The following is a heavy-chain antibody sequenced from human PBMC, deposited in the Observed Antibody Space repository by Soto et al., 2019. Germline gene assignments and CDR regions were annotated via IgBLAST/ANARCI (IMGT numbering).Heavy chain of an antibody. CDR3: AKDPGAAGRPYYFGS. Sequence: GSLRLSCAASGFTFGSYAMSWVRQAPGKGLERVSGISGSGSSTYYPDSVKGRFTISRDNSKSTLYLQMSSLRADDTAVYYCAKDPGAAGRPYYFGSWGQGTVVTVSS. J-gene: IGHJ4*02. CDR2: ISGSGSST. V-gene: IGHV3-23*01. CDR1: GFTFGSYA. D-gene: IGHD1-26*01.